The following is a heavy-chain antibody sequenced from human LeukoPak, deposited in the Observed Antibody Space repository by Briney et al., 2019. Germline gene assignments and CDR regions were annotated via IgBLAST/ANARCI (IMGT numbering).Heavy chain of an antibody. CDR3: TTDQRGNFNY. CDR2: VRSDGNNK. J-gene: IGHJ4*02. CDR1: GFTFSNYA. Sequence: GGSLRLSCAASGFTFSNYAMHWVRQAPGKGLEWVAFVRSDGNNKYYADSVKGRFTISRDNSKNTLYLQMNSLKTEDTAVYYCTTDQRGNFNYWGQGTLVTVSS. V-gene: IGHV3-30*02.